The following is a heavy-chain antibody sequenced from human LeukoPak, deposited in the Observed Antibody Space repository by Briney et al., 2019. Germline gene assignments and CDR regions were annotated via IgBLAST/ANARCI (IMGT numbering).Heavy chain of an antibody. V-gene: IGHV3-30-3*01. J-gene: IGHJ4*02. D-gene: IGHD6-13*01. CDR1: GFTFSSYA. CDR3: AREAVAAGTAFDY. CDR2: ISYDGSNK. Sequence: GRSLRLSCAASGFTFSSYAMHWVRQAPGRGLEWVAVISYDGSNKYYADSVKGRFTISRDNSKNTLYLQMNSLRAEDTAVYYCAREAVAAGTAFDYWGQGTLVTVSS.